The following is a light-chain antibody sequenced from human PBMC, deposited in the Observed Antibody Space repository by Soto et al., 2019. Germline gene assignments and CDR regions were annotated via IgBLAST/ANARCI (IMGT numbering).Light chain of an antibody. CDR1: QSVSSS. CDR2: DAS. V-gene: IGKV3-11*01. CDR3: HQPSNWPHT. J-gene: IGKJ1*01. Sequence: EIVLTQSPATLSLSPGEGATLSCRASQSVSSSLAWYQQKSGQGPRLLIYDASNRATGIPARFSGSGSGTDFTLTISSLEPEDFAVYYCHQPSNWPHTFGQGTKVEIK.